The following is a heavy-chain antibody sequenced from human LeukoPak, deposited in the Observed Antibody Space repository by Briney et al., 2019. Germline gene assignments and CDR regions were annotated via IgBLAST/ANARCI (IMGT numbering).Heavy chain of an antibody. J-gene: IGHJ5*02. Sequence: GGSLRLSCAASGFTFSSYGMSWVRQAPGKGLEWVSYISSSGSTIYYADSVKGRFTISRDNAKNSLYLQMNSLRAEDTAVYYCARTSVRWFDPWGQGTLVTVSS. D-gene: IGHD4-11*01. CDR2: ISSSGSTI. CDR3: ARTSVRWFDP. CDR1: GFTFSSYG. V-gene: IGHV3-48*04.